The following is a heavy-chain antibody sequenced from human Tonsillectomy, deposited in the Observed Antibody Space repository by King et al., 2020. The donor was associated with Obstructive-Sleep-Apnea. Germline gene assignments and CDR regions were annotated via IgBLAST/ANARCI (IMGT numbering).Heavy chain of an antibody. Sequence: QLQLQESGPGLVKPSETLSLTCTVSGDSISSSYWSWIRQPPGKGLEWIGYIHYSGSTNQNPSLKSRVTISVDTSKNQFSLKLRSVTAADTAVYYCARSLRGGXVYSYYYYGMDVXGQGTTVAVSS. CDR2: IHYSGST. CDR1: GDSISSSY. J-gene: IGHJ6*02. V-gene: IGHV4-59*01. D-gene: IGHD5-12*01. CDR3: ARSLRGGXVYSYYYYGMDV.